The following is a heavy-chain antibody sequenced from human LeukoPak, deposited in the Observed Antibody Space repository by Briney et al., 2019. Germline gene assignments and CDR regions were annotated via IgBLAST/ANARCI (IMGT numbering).Heavy chain of an antibody. D-gene: IGHD3-16*01. CDR3: ARVVMITFGGPEGFDY. CDR1: GFTFSSYW. V-gene: IGHV3-7*01. Sequence: GGSLRLSCAASGFTFSSYWMSWVRQAPGKVLEWVANIKQDGSEKYYVDSVKGRFTISRDNAKNSLYLQMNSLRAEDTAVYYCARVVMITFGGPEGFDYWGQGTLVTVSS. CDR2: IKQDGSEK. J-gene: IGHJ4*02.